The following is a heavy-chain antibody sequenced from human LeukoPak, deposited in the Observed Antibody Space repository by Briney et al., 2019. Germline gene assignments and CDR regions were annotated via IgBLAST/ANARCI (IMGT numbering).Heavy chain of an antibody. CDR2: IHASGRT. CDR3: ARDFGILVRAFDI. CDR1: GGSTTSGSYY. V-gene: IGHV4-61*09. J-gene: IGHJ3*02. D-gene: IGHD2-21*01. Sequence: SETLSLTCTVSGGSTTSGSYYWSWFRQPAGKGLEWIGHIHASGRTNYNPSLKSRVTISVDTSNNQFPLKLSSVTAADTAVYYCARDFGILVRAFDIWGQGTMVTVSS.